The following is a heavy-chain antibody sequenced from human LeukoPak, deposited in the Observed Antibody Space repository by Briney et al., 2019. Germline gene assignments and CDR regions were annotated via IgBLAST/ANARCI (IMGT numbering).Heavy chain of an antibody. CDR3: ARFWGELYSTDYYFDY. J-gene: IGHJ4*02. CDR2: ISSSGKTI. Sequence: PGGSLRLSCGTSGFTFPSYEMNWVRQAPGKGLEWVSYISSSGKTIYYADSVKGRFTISRDNAKNLLYLQMNSLRAEDTAVYYCARFWGELYSTDYYFDYWGQGTLVTVSS. D-gene: IGHD3-16*01. CDR1: GFTFPSYE. V-gene: IGHV3-48*03.